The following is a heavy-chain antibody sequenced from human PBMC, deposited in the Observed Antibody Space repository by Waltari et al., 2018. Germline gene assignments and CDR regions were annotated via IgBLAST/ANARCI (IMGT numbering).Heavy chain of an antibody. CDR3: ARLMLSHPENGMDV. CDR1: GFPFSNYW. J-gene: IGHJ6*02. V-gene: IGHV3-74*01. D-gene: IGHD3-10*02. CDR2: ISGDGTSI. Sequence: EVQLVESGGGLFQPGGSLRLSCEASGFPFSNYWIHWVRQAPGRGLEWVSRISGDGTSISNADSVGGRFSISRDNYKNTVYLQIHSLRAEDTAVFYCARLMLSHPENGMDVWGQGTSVTVS.